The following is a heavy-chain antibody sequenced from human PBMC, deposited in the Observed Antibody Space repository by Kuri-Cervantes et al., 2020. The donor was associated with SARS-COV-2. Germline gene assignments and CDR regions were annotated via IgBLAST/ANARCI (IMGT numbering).Heavy chain of an antibody. V-gene: IGHV3-23*01. CDR3: AKDSGLYSNYVTAYDAFDI. D-gene: IGHD4-11*01. Sequence: GESLKISCAASGFTFSSYGMHWVRQAPGKGLEWVSAISGSGGSTYYADSVKGRFTISRDNSKNTLYLQMNSLRAEDTAVYYCAKDSGLYSNYVTAYDAFDIWGQGTMVTVSS. CDR1: GFTFSSYG. CDR2: ISGSGGST. J-gene: IGHJ3*02.